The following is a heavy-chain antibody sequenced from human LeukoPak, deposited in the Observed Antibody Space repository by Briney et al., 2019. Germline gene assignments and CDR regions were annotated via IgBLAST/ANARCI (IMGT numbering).Heavy chain of an antibody. V-gene: IGHV1-3*01. CDR3: ARDRYSGSSFPGQNWFDP. CDR1: GYTFTSYA. Sequence: GASVEVSCKASGYTFTSYAMHWVRQAPGQRLEWMGWINAGNGNTKYSQKFQGRVTITRDTSASTAYMELSSLRSEDTAVYYCARDRYSGSSFPGQNWFDPWGQGTLVTVSS. D-gene: IGHD1-26*01. CDR2: INAGNGNT. J-gene: IGHJ5*02.